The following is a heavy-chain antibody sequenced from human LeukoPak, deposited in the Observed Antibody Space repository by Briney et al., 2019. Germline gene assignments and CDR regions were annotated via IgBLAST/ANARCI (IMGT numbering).Heavy chain of an antibody. CDR3: ARDARYYDILTGYYYYFDY. D-gene: IGHD3-9*01. J-gene: IGHJ4*02. CDR1: GGSISSYY. CDR2: IYYSGST. V-gene: IGHV4-59*01. Sequence: SETLSLTCTVSGGSISSYYWSWIRQPPGKGLEWIGYIYYSGSTNYNPSLKSRVTISVDTSKNQFSLKLSSVTAADTAVYYCARDARYYDILTGYYYYFDYWGQGTLVTVSS.